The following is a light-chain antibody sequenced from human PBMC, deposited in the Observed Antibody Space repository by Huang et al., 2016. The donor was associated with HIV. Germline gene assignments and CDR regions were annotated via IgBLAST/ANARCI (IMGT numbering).Light chain of an antibody. Sequence: EIVLTQSPATLSLSPGERATLSFRASQSVSSYLAWYQQKPGQAPRLLIYDASNRATGIPARFSGSGSGTDFTLTISSLEPEDFAFYYCQQRSNWPPYTFGQGTKLEIK. CDR1: QSVSSY. CDR2: DAS. V-gene: IGKV3-11*01. CDR3: QQRSNWPPYT. J-gene: IGKJ2*01.